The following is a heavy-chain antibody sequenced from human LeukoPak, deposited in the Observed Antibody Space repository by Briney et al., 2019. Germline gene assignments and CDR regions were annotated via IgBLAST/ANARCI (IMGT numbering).Heavy chain of an antibody. D-gene: IGHD3-10*01. J-gene: IGHJ4*02. Sequence: GGSLRLSCAASGLTFSSYSMNWVRQAPGKGLEWVSSISSSSSYIYYADSVKGRFTISRDNAKNSLYLQMNSLRAEDTAVYYCARANYYGSGSYPKTLDYWGQGTLVTVSS. V-gene: IGHV3-21*01. CDR1: GLTFSSYS. CDR3: ARANYYGSGSYPKTLDY. CDR2: ISSSSSYI.